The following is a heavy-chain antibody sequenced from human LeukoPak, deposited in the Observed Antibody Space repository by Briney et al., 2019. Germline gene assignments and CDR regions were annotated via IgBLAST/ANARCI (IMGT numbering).Heavy chain of an antibody. CDR3: ARDPGSGYEEHFDY. Sequence: GGSLRLSCAASGFTFSSYTMNWVRQAPGKGLQSVSSISSSSSYIYYTDSVKGRFTISRDNAKDSLYLQMNSLRAEDTAVYYCARDPGSGYEEHFDYWGQGTLVTVSS. CDR1: GFTFSSYT. CDR2: ISSSSSYI. J-gene: IGHJ4*02. V-gene: IGHV3-21*04. D-gene: IGHD5-12*01.